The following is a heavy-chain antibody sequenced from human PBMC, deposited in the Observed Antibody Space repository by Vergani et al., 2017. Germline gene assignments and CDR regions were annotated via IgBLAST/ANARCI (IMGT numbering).Heavy chain of an antibody. CDR2: INPNIGGT. V-gene: IGHV1-2*06. Sequence: QVQLVQSGAEVKKPGASVKVSCKASGYTFTGYYMHWVRQAPGQGLEWMGRINPNIGGTNYAQKFQGRVTMTRDTSISTAYMELSRLRSDDTAVYYCARGATGTTGPGGYWGQGTLVTVSS. D-gene: IGHD1-7*01. J-gene: IGHJ4*02. CDR1: GYTFTGYY. CDR3: ARGATGTTGPGGY.